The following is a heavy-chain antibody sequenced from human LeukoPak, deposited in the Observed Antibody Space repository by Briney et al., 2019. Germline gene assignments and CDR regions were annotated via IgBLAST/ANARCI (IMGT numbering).Heavy chain of an antibody. D-gene: IGHD2-2*01. CDR1: GLTFSSYA. CDR2: ISGSGGST. V-gene: IGHV3-23*01. CDR3: AKDIVVVPADLVFDY. J-gene: IGHJ4*02. Sequence: GVSLRLSCAASGLTFSSYAMSWVRQGPGKGLEWVSAISGSGGSTYYADSVKGRFTISRDNSKNTLYLQMNSLRAEDTAVYYCAKDIVVVPADLVFDYWGQGALVTVSS.